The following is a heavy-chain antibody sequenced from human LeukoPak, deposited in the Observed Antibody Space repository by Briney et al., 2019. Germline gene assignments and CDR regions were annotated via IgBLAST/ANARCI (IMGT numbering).Heavy chain of an antibody. D-gene: IGHD6-19*01. Sequence: GGSLRLSCEVSGFTFSSFRVNWVRQAPGKGLEWVSSISSSSYIYYADSVKGRFTISRDNAKNSLYLQMNSLRAEDTAVYYCARSAVEVAGYDYWGQGTLVTVSS. CDR3: ARSAVEVAGYDY. J-gene: IGHJ4*02. CDR1: GFTFSSFR. V-gene: IGHV3-21*01. CDR2: ISSSSYI.